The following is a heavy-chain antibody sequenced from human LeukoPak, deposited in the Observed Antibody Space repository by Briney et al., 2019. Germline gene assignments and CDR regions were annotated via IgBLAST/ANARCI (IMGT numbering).Heavy chain of an antibody. CDR1: GFTFSSYG. CDR2: ISGSGGST. CDR3: ARVRAAAIPYYFDS. D-gene: IGHD6-13*01. V-gene: IGHV3-23*01. Sequence: GGSLRLSCAASGFTFSSYGMSWVRQAPGKGLEWVSGISGSGGSTYYADSVKGRFTISRDNSKNTLYLQMNSLRAEDTAVYYCARVRAAAIPYYFDSWGQGTLVTVSS. J-gene: IGHJ4*02.